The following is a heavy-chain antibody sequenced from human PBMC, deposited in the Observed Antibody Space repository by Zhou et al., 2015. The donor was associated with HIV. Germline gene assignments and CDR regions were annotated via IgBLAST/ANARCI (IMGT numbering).Heavy chain of an antibody. J-gene: IGHJ4*02. CDR3: ARGSEQQLGRYYFDY. CDR1: GNTFSSYY. D-gene: IGHD6-13*01. CDR2: INPSGDRA. Sequence: QVQLVQSGAEVKKPGASVKLSCKASGNTFSSYYIHWVRQAPGQGLEWMGIINPSGDRATYAQIFQGRLTMIRDTSTNTVYMELTTLKSGDTAVYYCARGSEQQLGRYYFDYWGQGTLVTVSS. V-gene: IGHV1-46*01.